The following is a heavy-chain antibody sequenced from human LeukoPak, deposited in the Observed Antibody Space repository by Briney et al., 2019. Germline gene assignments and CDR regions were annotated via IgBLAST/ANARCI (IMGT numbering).Heavy chain of an antibody. D-gene: IGHD6-13*01. CDR1: GGSISSYY. V-gene: IGHV4-4*07. CDR3: ARQRASAGTYYYYGMDV. CDR2: IYTSGST. Sequence: SETLSLTCTVSGGSISSYYWSWIRQPAGKGLEWIGRIYTSGSTNYNPSLKSRVTMSVDTSKNQFSLKLSSVTAADTAVYYCARQRASAGTYYYYGMDVWGQGTTVTVSS. J-gene: IGHJ6*02.